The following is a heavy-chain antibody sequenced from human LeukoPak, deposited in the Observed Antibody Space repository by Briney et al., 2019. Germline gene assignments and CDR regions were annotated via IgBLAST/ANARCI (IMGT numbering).Heavy chain of an antibody. CDR3: VKDGDDSGWNYFDY. V-gene: IGHV3-30*18. Sequence: PGRSLRLSCAASGFPFSNHGMHWVRQAPGKGLEWVAVISYDGRNKYYADSVKDRFTISRDNSQNTLSLQMNSLRAEDTAVYYCVKDGDDSGWNYFDYWGQGTLVTVSS. CDR2: ISYDGRNK. J-gene: IGHJ4*02. CDR1: GFPFSNHG. D-gene: IGHD6-19*01.